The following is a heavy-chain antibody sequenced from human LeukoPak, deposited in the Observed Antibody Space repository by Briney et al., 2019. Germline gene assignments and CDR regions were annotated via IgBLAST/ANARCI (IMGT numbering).Heavy chain of an antibody. CDR3: ARGGSYSWYFDL. Sequence: GGSLRLSCAASGFTFSNYDMNWVRQAPGKGLEWVSSMSSSSSYIYYADSVKGRFTISRDNAKNSLYLQMNSLRAEDTAVYYCARGGSYSWYFDLWGRGTLVTVSP. D-gene: IGHD1-26*01. CDR1: GFTFSNYD. J-gene: IGHJ2*01. CDR2: MSSSSSYI. V-gene: IGHV3-21*01.